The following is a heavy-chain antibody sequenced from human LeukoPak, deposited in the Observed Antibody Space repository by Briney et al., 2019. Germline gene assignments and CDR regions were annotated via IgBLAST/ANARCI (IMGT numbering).Heavy chain of an antibody. CDR2: ISGSGGST. D-gene: IGHD2-2*01. CDR1: GFTLSSYA. CDR3: AKDRAIVVVALDY. Sequence: PGGSLRLSCAASGFTLSSYAMSWVRQAPGKGLEWVSAISGSGGSTYYADSVKGRFTISRDNSKNTLYLQMNSLRAEDTAVYYCAKDRAIVVVALDYWGQGTLVTVSS. V-gene: IGHV3-23*01. J-gene: IGHJ4*02.